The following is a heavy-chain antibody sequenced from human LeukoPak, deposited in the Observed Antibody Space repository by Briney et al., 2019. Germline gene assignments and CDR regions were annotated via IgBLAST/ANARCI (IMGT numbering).Heavy chain of an antibody. CDR2: ISSSSSYI. CDR1: GFTFSSYA. Sequence: PGGSLRLSCVASGFTFSSYAMTWVRQAPGKGLEWVSSISSSSSYIYYADSVKGRFTISRDNAKNSLYLQMNSLRAEDTAVYYCARATRISGMDVWGQGTTVTVSS. V-gene: IGHV3-21*01. J-gene: IGHJ6*02. D-gene: IGHD1-1*01. CDR3: ARATRISGMDV.